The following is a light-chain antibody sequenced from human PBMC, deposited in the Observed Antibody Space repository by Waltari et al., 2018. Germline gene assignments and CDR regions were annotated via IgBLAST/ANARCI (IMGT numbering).Light chain of an antibody. J-gene: IGKJ4*01. V-gene: IGKV1-5*03. CDR2: RAS. CDR1: QSISRW. Sequence: DIQMTQSPATLSASVGDRVTITCRASQSISRWLAWYQQKPGKAPKLLIYRASNLESGVPSRFSGSGSGTEVTLAINSLQPDDFASYYCLQYNSYPDLTYGGGTKVDIK. CDR3: LQYNSYPDLT.